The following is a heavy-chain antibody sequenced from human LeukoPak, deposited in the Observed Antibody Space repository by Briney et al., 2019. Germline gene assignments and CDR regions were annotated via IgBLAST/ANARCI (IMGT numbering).Heavy chain of an antibody. CDR2: IRSKANSYAT. Sequence: GGSLRLSCAASGFTFSGSAMHWVRQASGKGLEWVGRIRSKANSYATAYAASVKGRFTISRDDSKNTAYLQMNSLKTEDTAVYYCTSCGGDCSQLDYWGQGTLVTVSS. V-gene: IGHV3-73*01. J-gene: IGHJ4*02. CDR1: GFTFSGSA. D-gene: IGHD2-21*02. CDR3: TSCGGDCSQLDY.